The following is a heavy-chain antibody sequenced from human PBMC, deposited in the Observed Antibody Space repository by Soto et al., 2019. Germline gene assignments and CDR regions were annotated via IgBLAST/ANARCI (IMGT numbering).Heavy chain of an antibody. J-gene: IGHJ5*02. D-gene: IGHD3-9*01. V-gene: IGHV3-64D*06. Sequence: GGSLRLSCSASGFTFSEYSMHWVRQAPGKGLQYVSTISSDGDITYYADSVKGRFTISRDNSKNTLYLQMNSLRPEGTAVYYCVKVSTFYDILTGYYSTNFFDPWGQGTLVTVSS. CDR1: GFTFSEYS. CDR2: ISSDGDIT. CDR3: VKVSTFYDILTGYYSTNFFDP.